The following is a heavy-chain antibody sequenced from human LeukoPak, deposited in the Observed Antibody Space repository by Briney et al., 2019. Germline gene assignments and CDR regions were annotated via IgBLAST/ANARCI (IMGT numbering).Heavy chain of an antibody. V-gene: IGHV3-30*18. CDR3: AKEEHGYGDCPPDY. Sequence: GRSLRLSCAASGFTFSSYGMHWVRQAPGKGLEWVAVISYDGSNKYYADSVKGRFTISRDNSKNTLYLQMNSLRAEDTAVYYCAKEEHGYGDCPPDYWGQGTLVTVSS. J-gene: IGHJ4*02. D-gene: IGHD4-17*01. CDR1: GFTFSSYG. CDR2: ISYDGSNK.